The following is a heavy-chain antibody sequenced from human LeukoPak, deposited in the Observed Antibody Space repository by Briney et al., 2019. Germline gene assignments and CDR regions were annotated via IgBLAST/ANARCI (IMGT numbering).Heavy chain of an antibody. V-gene: IGHV3-30*18. D-gene: IGHD4-17*01. Sequence: PGRSLRLSCAASGFTFSSYGMHWVRQAPGKGLEWVAVISYEGSNKYYADSVKGRFTISRDNSKNTLYLQMNSLRAEDTAVYYCAKADYGDYPYYYYGMDVWGKGTTVTVSS. CDR2: ISYEGSNK. J-gene: IGHJ6*04. CDR3: AKADYGDYPYYYYGMDV. CDR1: GFTFSSYG.